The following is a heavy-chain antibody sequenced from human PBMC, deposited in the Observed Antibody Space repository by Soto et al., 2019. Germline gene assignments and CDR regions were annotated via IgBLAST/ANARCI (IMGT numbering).Heavy chain of an antibody. V-gene: IGHV3-15*02. CDR2: IQTKTGGGTA. D-gene: IGHD4-17*01. J-gene: IGHJ3*02. CDR3: ATDYGWAFQI. Sequence: EVQLVASGGALVKPGESLRLSCAGSGLSFSDVKMTWVRQLPGKGLGWVGRIQTKTGGGTADYPAAVRGRFTISRDDSKNTLYLQSNSLKTEDTAVYYCATDYGWAFQIWGQGTTVTVSS. CDR1: GLSFSDVK.